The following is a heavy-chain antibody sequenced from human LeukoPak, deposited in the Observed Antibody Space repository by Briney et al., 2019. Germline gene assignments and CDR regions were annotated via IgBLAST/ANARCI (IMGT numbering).Heavy chain of an antibody. J-gene: IGHJ4*02. CDR3: ARIHRYCSGGACYVLDN. D-gene: IGHD2-15*01. CDR1: GGSISSYY. Sequence: SETLSLTCTVPGGSISSYYWGWIRQPPGRGLEWIGYVYYSGSTNYNPSFKSRITISVDTSRNQFSLQLSSVTAADTAVYYCARIHRYCSGGACYVLDNWGQGTLVAVSS. V-gene: IGHV4-59*01. CDR2: VYYSGST.